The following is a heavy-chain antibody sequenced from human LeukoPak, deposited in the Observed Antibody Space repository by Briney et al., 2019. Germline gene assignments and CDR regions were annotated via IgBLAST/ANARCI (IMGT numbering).Heavy chain of an antibody. J-gene: IGHJ4*02. CDR2: INPNSGVT. V-gene: IGHV1-2*02. Sequence: ASVKVSCKASAYTFTAYYIHWLRQAPGQGLDWMGWINPNSGVTYYAQDFRGRVTLTHDTSLTTAYMELSGLTSGDTALYFCARPSDILGGGFYAFDVWGQGTLVTASS. CDR3: ARPSDILGGGFYAFDV. D-gene: IGHD3-22*01. CDR1: AYTFTAYY.